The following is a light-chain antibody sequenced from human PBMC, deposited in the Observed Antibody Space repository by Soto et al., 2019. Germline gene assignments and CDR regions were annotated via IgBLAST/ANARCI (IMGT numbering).Light chain of an antibody. CDR1: QSVSSDY. J-gene: IGKJ1*01. V-gene: IGKV3-20*01. CDR2: GAS. CDR3: QQCGRSPWT. Sequence: EIVLTQSPGTLSLSPGERATLSCRASQSVSSDYLAWYRQKLGQAPRLLIYGASRRATGIPDRFSGSGSGNDFTLTINRLEPEDFAVYYCQQCGRSPWTFGQGTKVEIK.